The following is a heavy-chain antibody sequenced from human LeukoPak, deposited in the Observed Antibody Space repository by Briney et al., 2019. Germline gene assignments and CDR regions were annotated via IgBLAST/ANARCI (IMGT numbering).Heavy chain of an antibody. CDR1: GYTFSSYG. Sequence: SCKASGYTFSSYGMSWVRQAPGKGLEWVSAISGSGGSTYYADSVKGRFTISRDNSKNTLYLQMNSLRAEDTAVYYCAKVYQGYSSGPNADYWGQGTLVTVSS. J-gene: IGHJ4*02. V-gene: IGHV3-23*01. CDR2: ISGSGGST. CDR3: AKVYQGYSSGPNADY. D-gene: IGHD6-19*01.